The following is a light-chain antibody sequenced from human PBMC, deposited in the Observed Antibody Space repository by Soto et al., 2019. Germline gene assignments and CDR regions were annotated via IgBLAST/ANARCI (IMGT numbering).Light chain of an antibody. CDR1: QKISTY. CDR2: SGS. J-gene: IGKJ4*01. V-gene: IGKV1-39*01. CDR3: QQNYSPPLS. Sequence: DLQMTQSPSSLSAFVGDSVTITCRASQKISTYLAWFQQKPGEAPRLLIYSGSSLSSGVPSRFIGSGSGTDFTLTISGLQPEDVATYYCQQNYSPPLSFGGGTKVEI.